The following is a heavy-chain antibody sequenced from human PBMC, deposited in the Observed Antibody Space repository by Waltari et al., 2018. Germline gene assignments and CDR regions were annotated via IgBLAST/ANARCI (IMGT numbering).Heavy chain of an antibody. CDR3: ARGARRTTVTTGWWYFDL. CDR1: GFTYSMYW. CDR2: SNSDGSST. D-gene: IGHD4-17*01. Sequence: VQLVESGGGLVQPGGSLRLSCVASGFTYSMYWLHWVRQAPGKGLVWVSRSNSDGSSTSYADSVKGRFTISKDNAKNTVYLQMNSLRAEDTAIYYCARGARRTTVTTGWWYFDLWGRGTLVTVSS. J-gene: IGHJ2*01. V-gene: IGHV3-74*01.